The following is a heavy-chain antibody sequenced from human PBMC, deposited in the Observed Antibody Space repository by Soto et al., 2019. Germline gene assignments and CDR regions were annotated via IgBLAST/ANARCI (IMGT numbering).Heavy chain of an antibody. J-gene: IGHJ5*02. CDR3: AKEGEHSSGWDLGS. CDR2: ISYDGSNK. V-gene: IGHV3-30*18. Sequence: QVQLVESGGGVVQPGRSLRLSCAASGFTFSSYGMHWVRQAPGKGLEWVAVISYDGSNKYYADSVKGRFTISRDNSKNTLYLQMNSLRAEDTAVHYCAKEGEHSSGWDLGSWGQGTLVTVSS. CDR1: GFTFSSYG. D-gene: IGHD6-19*01.